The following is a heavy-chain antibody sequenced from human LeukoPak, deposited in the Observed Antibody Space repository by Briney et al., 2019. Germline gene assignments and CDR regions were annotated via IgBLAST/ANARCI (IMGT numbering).Heavy chain of an antibody. CDR1: GGTFSSYA. CDR2: IIPIFGTA. Sequence: ASVTVSCTASGGTFSSYAISWVRQAPGQGLEWMGGIIPIFGTANYAQKFQARVTITEDESTSTAYMELSSLRSEDTAVYYCATGAHYYDSSGYYRNDAFDMWGQGTGVTVSS. CDR3: ATGAHYYDSSGYYRNDAFDM. V-gene: IGHV1-69*13. D-gene: IGHD3-22*01. J-gene: IGHJ3*02.